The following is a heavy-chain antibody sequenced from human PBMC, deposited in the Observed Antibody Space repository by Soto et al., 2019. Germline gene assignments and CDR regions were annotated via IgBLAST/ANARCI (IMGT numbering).Heavy chain of an antibody. V-gene: IGHV3-23*01. CDR2: ITGSGGTI. CDR3: AKDVVAGDGLWLVSD. CDR1: GFSFSRYA. Sequence: DVHLLESGGGLVQPGGSLRLSCAASGFSFSRYAMIWVRQAPGKGQEWVSGITGSGGTIEYAASVKGRFTISRDNSKNTGDLQMNSLRVEDTAMYYCAKDVVAGDGLWLVSDWGQGILVTVS. J-gene: IGHJ1*01. D-gene: IGHD2-15*01.